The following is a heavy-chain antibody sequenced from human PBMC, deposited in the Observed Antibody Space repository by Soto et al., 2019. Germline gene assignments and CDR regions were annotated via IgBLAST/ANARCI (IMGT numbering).Heavy chain of an antibody. V-gene: IGHV3-48*03. CDR2: ICTSGKTI. D-gene: IGHD4-4*01. CDR3: ARDPAIYSGKYDFGLYX. Sequence: GGSLRLSCAVSGFTFSSYEMNWVRQAPGKGLEWVSYICTSGKTIYYAYSVRVRFTISRDNSNNSLYLQMNSLIAEDTAVYFCARDPAIYSGKYDFGLYXWGRGTTFTVS. CDR1: GFTFSSYE. J-gene: IGHJ6*02.